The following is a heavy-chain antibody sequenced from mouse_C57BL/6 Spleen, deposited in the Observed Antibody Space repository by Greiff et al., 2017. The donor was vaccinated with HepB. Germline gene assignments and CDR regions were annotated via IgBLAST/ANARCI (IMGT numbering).Heavy chain of an antibody. J-gene: IGHJ4*01. V-gene: IGHV3-1*01. Sequence: EVKLMESGPGMVKPSQSLSLTCTVPGYSITSGYDWHWIRHFPGNKLEWMGYISYSGSTNYNPSLKSRISITHDTSKNHFFLKLNSVTTEDTATYYCASDGYHGAMDYWGQGTSVTVSS. CDR3: ASDGYHGAMDY. CDR2: ISYSGST. D-gene: IGHD2-2*01. CDR1: GYSITSGYD.